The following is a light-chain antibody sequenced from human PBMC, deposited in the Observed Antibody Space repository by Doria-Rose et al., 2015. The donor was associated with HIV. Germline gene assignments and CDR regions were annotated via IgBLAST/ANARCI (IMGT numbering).Light chain of an antibody. Sequence: DIQMTQSPESLGMSLGERATLNCKSNQSLLYTSKNYLAWYQQKPGQPPNLLIYWPSTRQSGVTARFSGSGSGTDFTLTISSLEAEDVAVYYCQQYYDTPSFGPGTTVDIK. J-gene: IGKJ3*01. CDR2: WPS. CDR1: QSLLYTSKNY. V-gene: IGKV4-1*01. CDR3: QQYYDTPS.